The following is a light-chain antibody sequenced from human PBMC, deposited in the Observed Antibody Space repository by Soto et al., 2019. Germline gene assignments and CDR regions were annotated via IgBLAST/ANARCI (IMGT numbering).Light chain of an antibody. V-gene: IGKV1-5*03. CDR2: KAT. CDR3: QQYNSQRT. Sequence: DIQMTQSPSTLSASVGDRVTITCRASQYISSWLAWYQQKPGKAPKVLIYKATSLESGVPSRFSRSGSRTEFTLTISSLQPDDFATYYCQQYNSQRTFGQGTKVEIK. CDR1: QYISSW. J-gene: IGKJ1*01.